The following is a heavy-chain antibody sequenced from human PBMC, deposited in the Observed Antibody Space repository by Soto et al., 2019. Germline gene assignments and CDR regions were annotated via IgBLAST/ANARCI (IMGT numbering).Heavy chain of an antibody. V-gene: IGHV4-31*03. Sequence: SETLSLTCTVSGGSIRSGGYYWSWVRQNPGRGLEWIGNIYYSGNTYYNPSLKSRLTISVDTSKNQFSLNLSSVTAADTAVYYCARDRLMATAGTARHYFGLDVWGQGTTATVSS. CDR1: GGSIRSGGYY. D-gene: IGHD5-18*01. J-gene: IGHJ6*02. CDR3: ARDRLMATAGTARHYFGLDV. CDR2: IYYSGNT.